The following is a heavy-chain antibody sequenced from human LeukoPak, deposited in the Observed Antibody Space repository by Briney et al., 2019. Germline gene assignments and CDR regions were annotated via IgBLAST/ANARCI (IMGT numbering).Heavy chain of an antibody. CDR1: GFTFGSYK. V-gene: IGHV3-30*04. J-gene: IGHJ4*02. CDR3: AKALWASDGGEALDF. Sequence: GGSLRLSCAASGFTFGSYKMHWVRQAPGKGLEWVAWLSHAETTQHYADSVKGRFTISRDSSKNMLFLQMNNLRHEDTATYYCAKALWASDGGEALDFWGQGTLVTVSS. CDR2: LSHAETTQ. D-gene: IGHD3-16*01.